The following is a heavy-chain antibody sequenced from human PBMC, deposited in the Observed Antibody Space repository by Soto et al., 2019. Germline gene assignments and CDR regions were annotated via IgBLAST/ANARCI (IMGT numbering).Heavy chain of an antibody. CDR2: TYYRSKWYN. Sequence: KQSQTLSLTCAISGDSVSSNSAAWNWIRQSPSRGLEWLGRTYYRSKWYNDYAVSVKSRITINPDTSKNQFSLQLNSVTPADTAVYYWARDRLRALLLPDPGYCSSTSCSRPPHDYYYYGMDVWGQGTTVTVSS. D-gene: IGHD2-2*01. J-gene: IGHJ6*02. CDR3: ARDRLRALLLPDPGYCSSTSCSRPPHDYYYYGMDV. CDR1: GDSVSSNSAA. V-gene: IGHV6-1*01.